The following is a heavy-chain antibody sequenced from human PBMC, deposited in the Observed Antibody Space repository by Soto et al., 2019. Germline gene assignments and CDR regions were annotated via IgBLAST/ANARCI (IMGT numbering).Heavy chain of an antibody. V-gene: IGHV4-34*01. Sequence: TSETLSLSCAVYGVSFSGYYWSWIRQPPGKGLEWIGEINHSGSTNYNPSLKSRVTISVDTSKNQFSLKLSSVTAADTAVYYCAGLYPYESSGYHLNYWGQGTQVTVSS. CDR3: AGLYPYESSGYHLNY. CDR1: GVSFSGYY. D-gene: IGHD3-22*01. J-gene: IGHJ4*02. CDR2: INHSGST.